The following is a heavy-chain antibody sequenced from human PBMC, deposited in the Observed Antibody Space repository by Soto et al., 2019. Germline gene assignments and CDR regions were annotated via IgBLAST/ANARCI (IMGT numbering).Heavy chain of an antibody. Sequence: PGGSLRLPCAASGFTFSMYWMHWVRQVPGKGPEWVSRINDDGISTNYADSVKGRFTISRDNAKNTLYLQMNALRVEDTAVYYCTRGPRSTSTGTGAFWGQGTLVTVSS. V-gene: IGHV3-74*01. CDR2: INDDGIST. CDR1: GFTFSMYW. CDR3: TRGPRSTSTGTGAF. D-gene: IGHD1-1*01. J-gene: IGHJ4*02.